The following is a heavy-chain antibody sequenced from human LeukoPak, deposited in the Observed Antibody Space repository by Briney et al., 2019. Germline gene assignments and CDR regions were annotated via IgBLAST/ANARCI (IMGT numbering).Heavy chain of an antibody. J-gene: IGHJ4*02. V-gene: IGHV5-51*01. D-gene: IGHD3-9*01. CDR3: ARDLGSEFRYFDGFTPSFDQ. Sequence: GESLKISCKGSGYSFTSYWIGWVRQMPGKGLEWMGIIYPGDSDTRYSPSFQGQVTISADKSITTAYLQWSSVKASDIAMYYCARDLGSEFRYFDGFTPSFDQWGQGTLVTVSS. CDR1: GYSFTSYW. CDR2: IYPGDSDT.